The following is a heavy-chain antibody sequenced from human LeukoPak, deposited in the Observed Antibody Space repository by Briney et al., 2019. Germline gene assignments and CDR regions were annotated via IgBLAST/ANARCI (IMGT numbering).Heavy chain of an antibody. CDR1: GFSLRAYD. CDR2: INGGGDIM. CDR3: AMRDRGYGLDI. D-gene: IGHD3-10*01. Sequence: GGSLRLSCAASGFSLRAYDLIWVRQAPGKGLDWVSIINGGGDIMMYEDSVKGRFTISRDNSKNTFYLQMNSLRVEDTAVYYCAMRDRGYGLDIWGQGTIVTVSS. J-gene: IGHJ3*02. V-gene: IGHV3-23*01.